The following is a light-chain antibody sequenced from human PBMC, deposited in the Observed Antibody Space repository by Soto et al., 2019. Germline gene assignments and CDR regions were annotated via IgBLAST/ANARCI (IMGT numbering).Light chain of an antibody. J-gene: IGKJ4*01. CDR2: GAS. Sequence: ELVMTQSPATPSVSPGDRATLSCRASQSISSNLACYQQKPCQVPRHLIYGASNRATAIPARFSDSGSGTQFTLTFSSVRSEYFAVYHCQQYNDWSPLTFGGGTTVEIK. CDR1: QSISSN. V-gene: IGKV3-15*01. CDR3: QQYNDWSPLT.